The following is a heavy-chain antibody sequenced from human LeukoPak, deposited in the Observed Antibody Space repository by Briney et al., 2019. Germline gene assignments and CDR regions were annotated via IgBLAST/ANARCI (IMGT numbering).Heavy chain of an antibody. CDR2: INHSRST. Sequence: SETLSLTCAVYGGSFSGYYWSWIRQPPGKGLEWIGEINHSRSTNYNPSLKSRVTISVDTSKNQFSLKLSSVTAADTAVYYCGRDGADSIVYYLGDDWFAPGGKGPLVPFSS. V-gene: IGHV4-34*01. CDR1: GGSFSGYY. D-gene: IGHD3-22*01. CDR3: GRDGADSIVYYLGDDWFAP. J-gene: IGHJ5*02.